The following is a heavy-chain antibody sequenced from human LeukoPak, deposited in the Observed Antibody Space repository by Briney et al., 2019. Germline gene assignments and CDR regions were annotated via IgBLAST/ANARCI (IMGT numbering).Heavy chain of an antibody. CDR2: IYYSGST. CDR1: GASISSGGYY. CDR3: ARMSSSPIFDY. V-gene: IGHV4-31*03. Sequence: SETLSLTCTVSGASISSGGYYWSWIRQHPGEGLEWIGYIYYSGSTSYNPSLKSRVTISLDTSKNQFSRKLNSVTAADTAVYYCARMSSSPIFDYWGQGTLVTVSS. D-gene: IGHD6-6*01. J-gene: IGHJ4*02.